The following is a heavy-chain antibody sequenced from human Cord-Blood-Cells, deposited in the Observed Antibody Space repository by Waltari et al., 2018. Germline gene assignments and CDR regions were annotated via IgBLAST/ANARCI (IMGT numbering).Heavy chain of an antibody. CDR1: GGTFSSYA. CDR2: IIPIFGTA. J-gene: IGHJ4*02. D-gene: IGHD2-8*01. CDR3: ATPRIGVLKVYGPPFDY. V-gene: IGHV1-69*01. Sequence: QVQLVQSGAEVKKPGSSVKVSCKASGGTFSSYAISWVRQAPGQGLEWMGGIIPIFGTANYAQKFQGRVTITADESTSTAYMELSSLRSEDTAVYYCATPRIGVLKVYGPPFDYWGQGTLVTVSS.